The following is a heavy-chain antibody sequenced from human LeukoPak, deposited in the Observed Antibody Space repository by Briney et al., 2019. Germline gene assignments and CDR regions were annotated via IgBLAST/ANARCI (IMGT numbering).Heavy chain of an antibody. CDR3: ARVSALDY. Sequence: GGSLRLSCAASGFTFRSYEMNWVRQAPGKGLEWISYISSSGSSLYYADSVKGRFTISRDNAKNSLYLQMNSLTAEDTGIYYCARVSALDYWGRGTLVTVSS. J-gene: IGHJ4*02. CDR2: ISSSGSSL. CDR1: GFTFRSYE. V-gene: IGHV3-48*03.